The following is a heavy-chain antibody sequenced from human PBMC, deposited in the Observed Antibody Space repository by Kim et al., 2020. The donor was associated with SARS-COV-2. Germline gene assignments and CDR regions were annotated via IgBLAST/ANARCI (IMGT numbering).Heavy chain of an antibody. CDR2: IYYSGST. CDR1: GGSISSYY. CDR3: SRGATIFGVVINAFDI. D-gene: IGHD3-3*01. Sequence: SETLSLTCTVSGGSISSYYWSWIRQHPGKGLEWIGYIYYSGSTYYNPSLKSRVTISVDTSKNQFSLKQSSVTAADTAVYYCSRGATIFGVVINAFDIWGQGTMVTVSS. V-gene: IGHV4-59*06. J-gene: IGHJ3*02.